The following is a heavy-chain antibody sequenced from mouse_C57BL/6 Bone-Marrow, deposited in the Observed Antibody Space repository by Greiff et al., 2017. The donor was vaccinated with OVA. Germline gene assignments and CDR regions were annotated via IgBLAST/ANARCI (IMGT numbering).Heavy chain of an antibody. Sequence: VKLQESDAELVKPGASVKISCKVSGYTFTDHTIHWMKQRPEQGLEWIGYIYPRDGSTKYNEKFKGKATLTADKSSSTAYMQLNSLTSEDSAVYFCARSRYYGSSWFAYWGQGTLVTVSA. CDR3: ARSRYYGSSWFAY. D-gene: IGHD1-1*01. CDR2: IYPRDGST. CDR1: GYTFTDHT. J-gene: IGHJ3*01. V-gene: IGHV1-78*01.